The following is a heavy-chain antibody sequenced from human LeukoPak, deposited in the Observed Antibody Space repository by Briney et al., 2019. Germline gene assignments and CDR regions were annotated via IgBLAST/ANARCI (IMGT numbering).Heavy chain of an antibody. CDR2: INPNSGGT. Sequence: ASVKVSCKASGYTFTGYYMHWVRQAPGQWLEWMGWINPNSGGTNYAQKFQGRVTMTRDTSISTAYMELSRLRSDDTAVYYCARAYGSGSYYSGYWGQGTLVTVSS. J-gene: IGHJ4*02. V-gene: IGHV1-2*02. CDR3: ARAYGSGSYYSGY. D-gene: IGHD3-10*01. CDR1: GYTFTGYY.